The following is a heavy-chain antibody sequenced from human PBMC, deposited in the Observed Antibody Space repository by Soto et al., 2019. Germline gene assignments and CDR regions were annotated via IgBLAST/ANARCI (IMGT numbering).Heavy chain of an antibody. CDR3: ARVGPAHYYDSCGYYSPLDY. CDR2: IIPMFGTA. J-gene: IGHJ4*02. D-gene: IGHD3-22*01. V-gene: IGHV1-69*01. Sequence: QVQLVQSGAEVKKPGSSVKVSCKASGDTFSSYAINWVRQAPGQGLEWMGGIIPMFGTANYAQKFKGRVTITAGESTSTVYMELSSLRSEDTAVYYCARVGPAHYYDSCGYYSPLDYWGQGTLGTVSS. CDR1: GDTFSSYA.